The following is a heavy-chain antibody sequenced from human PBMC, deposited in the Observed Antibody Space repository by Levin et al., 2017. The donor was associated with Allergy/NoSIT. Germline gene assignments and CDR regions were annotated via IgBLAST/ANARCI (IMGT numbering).Heavy chain of an antibody. CDR3: ARENIYYDSSGYPRVDGMDV. CDR2: ISYDGSNK. J-gene: IGHJ6*02. CDR1: GFTFSSYA. D-gene: IGHD3-22*01. V-gene: IGHV3-30-3*01. Sequence: GGSLRLSCAASGFTFSSYAMHWVRQAPGKGLEWVAVISYDGSNKYYADSVKGRFTISRDNSKNTLYLQMNSLRAEDTAVYYCARENIYYDSSGYPRVDGMDVWGQGTTVTVSS.